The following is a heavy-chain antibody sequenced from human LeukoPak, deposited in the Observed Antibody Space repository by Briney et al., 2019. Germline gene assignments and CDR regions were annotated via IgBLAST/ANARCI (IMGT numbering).Heavy chain of an antibody. V-gene: IGHV3-9*01. CDR2: ISWNSGSI. CDR3: PRRVQGNHRNYIHRSMDV. J-gene: IGHJ6*02. D-gene: IGHD3-10*01. CDR1: GFTFDDYA. Sequence: GGSLRLSCAASGFTFDDYAMHWVRQAPGKGLEWVSGISWNSGSIGYADSVKGRITISRDNAKNSLYLQMNSLRAEDTAVYYCPRRVQGNHRNYIHRSMDVWGQGTTVTVSS.